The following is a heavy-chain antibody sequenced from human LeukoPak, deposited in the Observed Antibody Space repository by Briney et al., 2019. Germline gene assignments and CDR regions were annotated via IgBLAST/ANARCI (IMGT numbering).Heavy chain of an antibody. CDR3: AREWNYYDSSGYYRNWYFDL. CDR2: IYTSGST. CDR1: GGSISSYY. V-gene: IGHV4-4*07. J-gene: IGHJ2*01. Sequence: SETLSLTCTVSGGSISSYYWSWIRQPAGKGLEWIGRIYTSGSTNYNPSLKSRVTISVDTSKNQFSLKLSSVTAADTAVYYCAREWNYYDSSGYYRNWYFDLWGRGTLVTVSS. D-gene: IGHD3-22*01.